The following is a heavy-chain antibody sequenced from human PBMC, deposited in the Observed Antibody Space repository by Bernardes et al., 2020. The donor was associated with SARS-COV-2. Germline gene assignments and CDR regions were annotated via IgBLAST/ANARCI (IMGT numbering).Heavy chain of an antibody. Sequence: GESLKISCKGSGYIFISYWIVWVRQMPGKGLEWMGIIYPSDSDARYSPSFQGQVTISVDKSINTAYLQWSSLKASDTAIYYCSRRYGSGSLGMDVWGQGTTVTVS. D-gene: IGHD3-10*01. CDR2: IYPSDSDA. CDR3: SRRYGSGSLGMDV. V-gene: IGHV5-51*01. J-gene: IGHJ6*02. CDR1: GYIFISYW.